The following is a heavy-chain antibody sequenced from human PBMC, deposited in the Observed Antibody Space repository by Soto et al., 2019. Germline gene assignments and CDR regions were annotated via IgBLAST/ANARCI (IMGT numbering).Heavy chain of an antibody. D-gene: IGHD3-22*01. CDR3: AKVHYYDSSGYYYAYFDY. Sequence: GGSLRLSCAASGFTFSSYAMSWVRQAPGKGLEWVSAISGSGGSTYYADSVKGRFTISRDNSKNTLYLQMNSLRAEDTAVYYCAKVHYYDSSGYYYAYFDYWGQGTLVTVSS. J-gene: IGHJ4*02. V-gene: IGHV3-23*01. CDR1: GFTFSSYA. CDR2: ISGSGGST.